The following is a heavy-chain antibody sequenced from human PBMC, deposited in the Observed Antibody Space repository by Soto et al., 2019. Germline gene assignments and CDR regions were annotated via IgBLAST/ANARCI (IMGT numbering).Heavy chain of an antibody. D-gene: IGHD3-3*01. J-gene: IGHJ4*02. CDR1: GYSFTNNY. Sequence: QVQLVQSGAEVIKPGASVKISCKASGYSFTNNYINWVRQATGQGLEWVGLINPSGASPTHAQNCQGRVTMTRGTSTRTVYMELSSLRSDDSAVYYGARVYVLVMHYDVCIRYYDYWGQGTQVTVSS. V-gene: IGHV1-46*01. CDR2: INPSGASP. CDR3: ARVYVLVMHYDVCIRYYDY.